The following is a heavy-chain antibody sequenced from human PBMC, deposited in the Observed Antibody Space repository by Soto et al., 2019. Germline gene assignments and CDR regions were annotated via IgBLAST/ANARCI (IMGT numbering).Heavy chain of an antibody. J-gene: IGHJ6*02. CDR2: INPSGGST. CDR1: GYTFTSYY. CDR3: ARQARYCTNGVCSAYGMDV. D-gene: IGHD2-8*01. V-gene: IGHV1-46*01. Sequence: QVQLVQSEAEVKKPGASVKVSCKASGYTFTSYYMHWVRQAPGQGLEWMGIINPSGGSTSYAQKFQGRVTMTRDTPTSTVYMELSSLRSEDTAVYYCARQARYCTNGVCSAYGMDVWGQGTTVTVSS.